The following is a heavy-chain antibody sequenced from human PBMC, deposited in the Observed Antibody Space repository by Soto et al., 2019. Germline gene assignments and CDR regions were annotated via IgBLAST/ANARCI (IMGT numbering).Heavy chain of an antibody. CDR2: INPNSGGT. D-gene: IGHD3-10*01. CDR3: AREANAGRDTMVRGVIITYWCDP. V-gene: IGHV1-2*02. Sequence: ASVKVSCKASGYTFTGYYMHWVRQAPGQGLERMGWINPNSGGTNYAQKFQGRVTMTRDTSISTAYMELSRLRPDDTAVYYCAREANAGRDTMVRGVIITYWCDPWGQGTLVTVSS. CDR1: GYTFTGYY. J-gene: IGHJ5*02.